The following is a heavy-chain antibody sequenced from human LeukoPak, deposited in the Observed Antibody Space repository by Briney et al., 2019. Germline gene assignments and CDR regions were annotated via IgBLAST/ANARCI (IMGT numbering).Heavy chain of an antibody. V-gene: IGHV3-23*01. CDR3: ANTNMVFWSGYSFWFDP. Sequence: PGGSLRLSCVASGFTFSSYAMSWVRQAPGKGLEWVSAISGSGGSTYYADSVKGRFTISRDNSKNTLYLQMNSLRAEDTAVYYCANTNMVFWSGYSFWFDPWGQGTLVTVSS. D-gene: IGHD3-3*01. CDR2: ISGSGGST. J-gene: IGHJ5*02. CDR1: GFTFSSYA.